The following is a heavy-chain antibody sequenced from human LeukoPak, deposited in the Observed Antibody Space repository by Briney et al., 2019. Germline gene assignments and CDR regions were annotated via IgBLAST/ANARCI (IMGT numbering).Heavy chain of an antibody. CDR3: ARGVYKGDYYDSSGYCY. V-gene: IGHV1-69*04. CDR1: GGTFSSYA. J-gene: IGHJ4*02. Sequence: ASVKVSCKASGGTFSSYAISWVRQAPGQGLEWMGRIIPILGIANYAQKFQGRVTITADKSTSTAYMELRSLRSDDTAVYYCARGVYKGDYYDSSGYCYWGQGTLVTVSS. D-gene: IGHD3-22*01. CDR2: IIPILGIA.